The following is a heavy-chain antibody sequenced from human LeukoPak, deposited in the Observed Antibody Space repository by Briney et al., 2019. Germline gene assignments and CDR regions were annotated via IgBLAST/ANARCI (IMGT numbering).Heavy chain of an antibody. V-gene: IGHV3-33*08. CDR3: ARGDLNWKPVRYAMDV. J-gene: IGHJ6*02. CDR1: GFTFSSYA. Sequence: GESLRLSCAASGFTFSSYAMHWVRQAPGKGLEWVAGIWFDGSNKNYGDSVKDRFTISRDNSKDTLFLEMNSLRGEDTAVYYCARGDLNWKPVRYAMDVWGQGTTVTVSS. CDR2: IWFDGSNK. D-gene: IGHD1-20*01.